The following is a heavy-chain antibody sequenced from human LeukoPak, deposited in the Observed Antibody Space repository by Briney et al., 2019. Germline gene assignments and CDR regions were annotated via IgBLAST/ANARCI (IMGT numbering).Heavy chain of an antibody. Sequence: GASVKVSCKVSGYTLTELSMHWVRQAPGKGLEWMGGFDPEDGETIYAQKFQGRVTMTEDTSTDTAYMELSSLRSEDTAVYYCATSSAVVVAATLYYSGQGTLVTVSS. J-gene: IGHJ4*02. CDR1: GYTLTELS. V-gene: IGHV1-24*01. CDR2: FDPEDGET. CDR3: ATSSAVVVAATLYY. D-gene: IGHD2-15*01.